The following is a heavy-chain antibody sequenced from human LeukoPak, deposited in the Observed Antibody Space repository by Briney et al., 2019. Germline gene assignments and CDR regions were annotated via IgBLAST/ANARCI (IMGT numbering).Heavy chain of an antibody. Sequence: ASVKVSCKASGYTFTSYDINWVRQATGQGLEWMGWMNPNSGNTGYAQKFQGRVTMTRNTSISTAYMELSSLRSEDTAVYYCARECDGSSTSCLPYAFDIWGQGAMVTVSS. CDR3: ARECDGSSTSCLPYAFDI. CDR1: GYTFTSYD. J-gene: IGHJ3*02. V-gene: IGHV1-8*01. D-gene: IGHD2-2*01. CDR2: MNPNSGNT.